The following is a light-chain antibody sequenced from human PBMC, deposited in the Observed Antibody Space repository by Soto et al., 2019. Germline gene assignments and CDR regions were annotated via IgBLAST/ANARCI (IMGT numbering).Light chain of an antibody. J-gene: IGLJ1*01. CDR2: DVS. Sequence: QSSLNQPCSVSGSPGTAVPISFPGTSSDVGGYNYVSWYQQHPGKAPKLMIFDVSNRPSGVSNRFSGSKSGNTASLTISGLQAEDEADYYCSSYTSSNSFVFGTGTKVTVL. CDR3: SSYTSSNSFV. CDR1: SSDVGGYNY. V-gene: IGLV2-14*01.